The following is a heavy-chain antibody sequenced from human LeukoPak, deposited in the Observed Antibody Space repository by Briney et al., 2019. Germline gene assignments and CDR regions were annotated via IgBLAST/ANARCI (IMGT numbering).Heavy chain of an antibody. J-gene: IGHJ5*02. CDR1: GFTFSSYW. CDR3: ARDLIAAAGSYWFDP. V-gene: IGHV3-74*01. D-gene: IGHD6-13*01. CDR2: INSDGSST. Sequence: GGSLRLSCAASGFTFSSYWMHWVRQAPGKGLVWVPRINSDGSSTSYADSVKGRFTISRDNAKNTLYLQMNSLRAEDTAVYYCARDLIAAAGSYWFDPWGQGTLVTVSS.